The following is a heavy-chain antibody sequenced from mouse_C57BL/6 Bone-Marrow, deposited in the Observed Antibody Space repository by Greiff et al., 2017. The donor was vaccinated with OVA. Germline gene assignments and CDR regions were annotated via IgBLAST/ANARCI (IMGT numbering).Heavy chain of an antibody. CDR2: ISNGGGST. V-gene: IGHV5-12*01. J-gene: IGHJ4*01. Sequence: EVKLQESGGGLVQPGGSLKLSCAASGFTFSDYYMYWVRQTPEKRLEWVAYISNGGGSTYYQDTVKGRFTISRDNAKNTLYLQMSRLKSEDTAMYYCARRRAMDYWGQGTSVTVSS. CDR1: GFTFSDYY. CDR3: ARRRAMDY.